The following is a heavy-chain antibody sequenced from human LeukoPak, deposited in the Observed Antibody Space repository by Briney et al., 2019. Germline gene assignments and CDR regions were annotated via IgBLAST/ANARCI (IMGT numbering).Heavy chain of an antibody. CDR2: IYYSGST. Sequence: KPSETLSLTCTVSGGSISSSSYYWGWIRQPPGKGLEWIGSIYYSGSTYYNPSLKSRVTISVDTSKNQFSLKLSSVTAADTAVYYCARAAAGSPIPMDVWGKGTTVTVSS. V-gene: IGHV4-39*01. CDR1: GGSISSSSYY. J-gene: IGHJ6*03. D-gene: IGHD6-13*01. CDR3: ARAAAGSPIPMDV.